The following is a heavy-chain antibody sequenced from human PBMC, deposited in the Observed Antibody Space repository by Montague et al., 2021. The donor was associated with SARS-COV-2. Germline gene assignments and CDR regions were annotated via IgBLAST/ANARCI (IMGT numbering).Heavy chain of an antibody. CDR2: TYYRSKWYN. V-gene: IGHV6-1*01. D-gene: IGHD5-18*01. J-gene: IGHJ6*02. CDR1: GDSVSSNSAA. CDR3: ARDTRIPLWFDRDYYYGMDV. Sequence: CAISGDSVSSNSAAWNWIRQSPSRGLEWLGRTYYRSKWYNDYAVSVKSRITINPDTSKNQFSLQLNSVTPEDTAVYYCARDTRIPLWFDRDYYYGMDVWGQGTTVTVSS.